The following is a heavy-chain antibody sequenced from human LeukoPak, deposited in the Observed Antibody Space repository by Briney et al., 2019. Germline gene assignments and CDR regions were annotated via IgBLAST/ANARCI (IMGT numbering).Heavy chain of an antibody. CDR3: ARLDCSGGSCYSSTEEGFDY. J-gene: IGHJ4*02. CDR2: IYYSGST. CDR1: GGSISSYY. D-gene: IGHD2-15*01. V-gene: IGHV4-59*12. Sequence: PSETLSLTCTVSGGSISSYYRSWIRQPPGKGLEWIGYIYYSGSTNYNPSLKSRVTISVDTSKNQFSLKLSSVTAADTAVYYCARLDCSGGSCYSSTEEGFDYWGQGTLVTVSS.